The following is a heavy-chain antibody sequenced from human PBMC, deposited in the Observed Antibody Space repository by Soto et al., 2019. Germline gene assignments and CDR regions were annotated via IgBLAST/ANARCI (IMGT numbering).Heavy chain of an antibody. V-gene: IGHV4-34*02. D-gene: IGHD3-3*01. J-gene: IGHJ6*03. Sequence: QVQLEQWGAGLLKSSGTLSLRCVLSGGSFSGFYWSWIRQPPGQGLEWIGAINPSGSTNYNPSLVCRVTLAIDTTNIPFSLTVSSEPAAELAVYYCARVFGYYYSYMDVWGRGTTV. CDR2: INPSGST. CDR3: ARVFGYYYSYMDV. CDR1: GGSFSGFY.